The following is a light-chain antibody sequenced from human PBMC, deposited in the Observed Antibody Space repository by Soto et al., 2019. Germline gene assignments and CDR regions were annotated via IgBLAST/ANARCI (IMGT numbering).Light chain of an antibody. J-gene: IGKJ3*01. CDR1: QSVSSNS. CDR3: QQHGSWGIT. Sequence: EIVLTQSPATLSLSPVESATLSCRTSQSVSSNSLAWHQQKPGQAPRLLMYAASSRAAGIPDRFSGSGSGTDFTLTISRLEPEDFAVYYCQQHGSWGITFGPGT. CDR2: AAS. V-gene: IGKV3-20*01.